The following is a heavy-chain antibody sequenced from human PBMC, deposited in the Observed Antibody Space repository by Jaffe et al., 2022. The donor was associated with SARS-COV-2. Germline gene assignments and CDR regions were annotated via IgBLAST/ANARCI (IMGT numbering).Heavy chain of an antibody. CDR2: IYYSGST. D-gene: IGHD6-19*01. CDR3: ASGHSSVGGWFDP. J-gene: IGHJ5*02. V-gene: IGHV4-59*01. CDR1: GGSISSYY. Sequence: QVQLQESGPGLVKPSETLSLTCTVSGGSISSYYWSWIRQPPGKGLEWIGYIYYSGSTNYNPSLKSRVTISVDTSKNQFSLKLSSVTAADTAVYYCASGHSSVGGWFDPWGQGTLVTVSS.